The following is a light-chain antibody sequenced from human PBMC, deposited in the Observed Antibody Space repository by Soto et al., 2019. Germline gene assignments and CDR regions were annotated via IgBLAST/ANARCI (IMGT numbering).Light chain of an antibody. CDR3: QQYGSSQT. Sequence: EIVLTQSPGTLSLSPGERATLSCRASQSVSSSYLAWYQQKPGQAPRLLIYGASNRDTGIPDRFSGSGSGTDFTLTISRLEPEDFAVYYCQQYGSSQTFGQGTKVEIK. V-gene: IGKV3-20*01. CDR2: GAS. J-gene: IGKJ1*01. CDR1: QSVSSSY.